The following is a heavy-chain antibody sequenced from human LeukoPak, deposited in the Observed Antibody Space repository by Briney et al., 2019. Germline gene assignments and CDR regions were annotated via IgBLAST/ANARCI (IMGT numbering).Heavy chain of an antibody. Sequence: SETLSLTCTVSGGPISSGSYYWSWIRQPAGKGLEWIGRIYTSGSTSYNPSLKSRVTISVDTSKNQFSLKLSSVTAADTAVYYCAREAAARFVHFDYWGQGTLVTVSS. CDR3: AREAAARFVHFDY. D-gene: IGHD6-6*01. J-gene: IGHJ4*02. CDR1: GGPISSGSYY. V-gene: IGHV4-61*02. CDR2: IYTSGST.